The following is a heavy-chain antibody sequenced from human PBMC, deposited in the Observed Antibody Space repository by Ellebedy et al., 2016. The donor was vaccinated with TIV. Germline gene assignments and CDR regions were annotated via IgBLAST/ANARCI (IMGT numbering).Heavy chain of an antibody. CDR1: GFTFSNYW. V-gene: IGHV3-74*01. CDR2: IKSDGSST. J-gene: IGHJ5*02. Sequence: GESLKISCAASGFTFSNYWMHWVRQAPGKGLVWVSRIKSDGSSTSYADSVKDRFTISRDNAKNTLYLQMNSLRAEDTAVYYCARGGVTAGNDHWGQGTLVTVSS. D-gene: IGHD6-13*01. CDR3: ARGGVTAGNDH.